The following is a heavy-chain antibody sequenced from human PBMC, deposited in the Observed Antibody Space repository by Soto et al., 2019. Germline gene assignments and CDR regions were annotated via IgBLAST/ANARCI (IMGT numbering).Heavy chain of an antibody. V-gene: IGHV4-34*01. Sequence: SETLSLTCAVYGGSLSGYYWSWIRQPPGKGLEWIGEINHSGSTNYNPSLKSRVTISVDTSKNQFSLKLSSVTAADTAVYYCARGQSTDPWGQGTLVTVSS. CDR2: INHSGST. CDR3: ARGQSTDP. CDR1: GGSLSGYY. J-gene: IGHJ5*02.